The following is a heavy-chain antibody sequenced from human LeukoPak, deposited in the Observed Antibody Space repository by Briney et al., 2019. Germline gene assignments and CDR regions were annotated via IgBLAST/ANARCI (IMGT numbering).Heavy chain of an antibody. D-gene: IGHD3-9*01. Sequence: GGSLRLSCAASGFTFSSYGMHWVRQAPGKGLEWVSAISGSGGSTYYADSVKGRFTISRDNAKNSLYLQMNSLRAEDTAVYYCARTNYDILTGYYTPYYYYYYMDVWGKGTTV. CDR1: GFTFSSYG. J-gene: IGHJ6*03. CDR3: ARTNYDILTGYYTPYYYYYYMDV. CDR2: ISGSGGST. V-gene: IGHV3-21*01.